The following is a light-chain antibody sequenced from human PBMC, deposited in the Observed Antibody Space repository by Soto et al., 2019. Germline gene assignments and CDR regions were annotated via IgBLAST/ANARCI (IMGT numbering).Light chain of an antibody. J-gene: IGLJ2*01. CDR2: STN. Sequence: QAVVTQEPSFSVSPGGTVTLTCGLSSGSVSTSYYPSWYQQTPGQVPRTLIYSTNTRSSGVPDRFSGSILGNKAALTITGAQADDESDYYCVLYMGSGPGVFGGGTKVTVL. CDR1: SGSVSTSYY. CDR3: VLYMGSGPGV. V-gene: IGLV8-61*01.